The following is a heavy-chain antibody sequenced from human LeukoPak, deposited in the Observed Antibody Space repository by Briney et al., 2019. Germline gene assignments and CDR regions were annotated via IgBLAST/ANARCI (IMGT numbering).Heavy chain of an antibody. D-gene: IGHD6-13*01. CDR3: ARLARSSSWYYGGAFDI. Sequence: SETLSLTCAVSGGSISSGGYSWSWIRQPPGKGLEWIGYIYHSGSTYYNPSLKSRVTISVDRSKNQFSLKLSSVTAAGTAVYYCARLARSSSWYYGGAFDIWGQGTMVTVSS. J-gene: IGHJ3*02. CDR2: IYHSGST. CDR1: GGSISSGGYS. V-gene: IGHV4-30-2*01.